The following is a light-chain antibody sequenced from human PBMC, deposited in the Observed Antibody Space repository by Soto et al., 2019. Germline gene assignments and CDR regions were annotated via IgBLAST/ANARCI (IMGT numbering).Light chain of an antibody. CDR1: QDISNY. CDR3: QQYDNLPMYT. Sequence: DIQMTQSPSYMSASVGDRVTITCQASQDISNYLNWYQQKPGKAPTLLIYDASNLETGVPSRFSGSGSGTEFTFTISSLQPEDIATYYCQQYDNLPMYTFGQGTKLEIK. CDR2: DAS. J-gene: IGKJ2*01. V-gene: IGKV1-33*01.